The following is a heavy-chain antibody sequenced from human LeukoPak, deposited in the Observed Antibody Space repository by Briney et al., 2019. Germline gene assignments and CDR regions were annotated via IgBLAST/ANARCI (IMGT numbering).Heavy chain of an antibody. CDR2: ISGGDSTI. Sequence: GGSLRLSCAASGFTFSSYETNWVRQAPGKGLEWVSYISGGDSTIYYADSVKGRFTISRDNAKNSLYLQMNSLRAEDTAVYYCARDTHPSYYHYMDVWGNGTTVTVFS. J-gene: IGHJ6*03. V-gene: IGHV3-48*03. CDR3: ARDTHPSYYHYMDV. CDR1: GFTFSSYE.